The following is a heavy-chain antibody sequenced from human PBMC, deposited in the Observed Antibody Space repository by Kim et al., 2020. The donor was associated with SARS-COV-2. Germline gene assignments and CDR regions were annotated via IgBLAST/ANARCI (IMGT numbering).Heavy chain of an antibody. Sequence: YGPSFQGQQPISSDKSISTAYLQWSSLKAADTAMYYCARSGTYYYAGMDVWGQGTTVTVSS. CDR3: ARSGTYYYAGMDV. J-gene: IGHJ6*02. V-gene: IGHV5-51*01. D-gene: IGHD3-10*01.